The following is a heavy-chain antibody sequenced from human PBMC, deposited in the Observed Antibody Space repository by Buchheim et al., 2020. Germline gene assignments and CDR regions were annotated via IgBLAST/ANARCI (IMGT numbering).Heavy chain of an antibody. CDR2: ISSSGSTI. J-gene: IGHJ4*02. D-gene: IGHD3-16*01. CDR3: ARFEGDDYFDY. Sequence: EVQLLESGGGLVQPGGSLRLSCAASGFTFSSYGMNWVRQAPGKGLEWVSYISSSGSTIYYADSVEGRFTISRDSAKNSLYLQMNSLRAEDTAVYYCARFEGDDYFDYWGQGTL. V-gene: IGHV3-48*03. CDR1: GFTFSSYG.